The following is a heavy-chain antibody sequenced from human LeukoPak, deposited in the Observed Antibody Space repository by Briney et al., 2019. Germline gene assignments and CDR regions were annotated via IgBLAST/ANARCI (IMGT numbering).Heavy chain of an antibody. CDR1: GGTFSSYA. CDR2: IIPIFGTA. J-gene: IGHJ4*02. V-gene: IGHV1-69*05. D-gene: IGHD1-1*01. Sequence: TVKVSCKASGGTFSSYAISWVRQAPGQRLEWMGRIIPIFGTANYAQKFQGRVTITTDESTSTAYMELSSLRSEDMAVYYCARVNWNDVGFDYWGQGTLVTVSS. CDR3: ARVNWNDVGFDY.